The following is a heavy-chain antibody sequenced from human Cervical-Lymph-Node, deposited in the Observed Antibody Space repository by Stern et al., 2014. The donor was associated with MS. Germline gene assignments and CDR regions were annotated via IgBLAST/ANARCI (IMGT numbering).Heavy chain of an antibody. D-gene: IGHD4-11*01. Sequence: QVQLVQSGGGVVHPGRPLRLSCAASGFSFSSYGMHWVRQAPGKGLEWVVLIWLGSNNQYYADSVEGRLTVSRDNYKYTMWLAMSSLRVEDTAVYFFARMTAATVTLVNWGQGTLVIVSS. CDR3: ARMTAATVTLVN. CDR1: GFSFSSYG. CDR2: IWLGSNNQ. V-gene: IGHV3-33*01. J-gene: IGHJ4*02.